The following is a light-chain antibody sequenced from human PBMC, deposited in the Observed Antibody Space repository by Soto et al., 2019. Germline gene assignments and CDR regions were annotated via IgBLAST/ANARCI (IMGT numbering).Light chain of an antibody. CDR3: ISYTDRQSYL. CDR2: AVS. J-gene: IGLJ1*01. Sequence: QSVLTQPASVSGSPGQSITISCSGTSSDIGSYNHFAWYQQFPGKSPKLMIYAVSDRPPGVSDRFSDSKSGITASLTISGLQTEDEADYYCISYTDRQSYLFGTGTKVTV. CDR1: SSDIGSYNH. V-gene: IGLV2-14*03.